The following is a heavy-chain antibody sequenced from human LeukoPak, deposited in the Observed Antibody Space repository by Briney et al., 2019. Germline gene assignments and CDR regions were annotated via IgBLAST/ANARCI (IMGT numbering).Heavy chain of an antibody. J-gene: IGHJ3*02. CDR1: GGSISSGSYY. CDR2: IYTSGST. Sequence: SETLSLTCTVSGGSISSGSYYWSWIRQPAGKGLEWIGRIYTSGSTNYNPSLKSRVTISVDTSKNQFSLRLNSVTAADTAVYYCTRSAYIYGFDAFDIWGQGTMVTVSS. V-gene: IGHV4-61*02. CDR3: TRSAYIYGFDAFDI. D-gene: IGHD5-18*01.